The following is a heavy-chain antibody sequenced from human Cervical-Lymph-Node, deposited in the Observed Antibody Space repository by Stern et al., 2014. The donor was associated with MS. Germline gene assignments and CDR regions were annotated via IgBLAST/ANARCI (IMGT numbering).Heavy chain of an antibody. V-gene: IGHV1-24*01. Sequence: VQLVESGAEVKKPGASVKVSCKVSGYTLTELSMHWVRQAPGKGIEWMGGFDTEDGDTLYAQKFQGRVTMTEDTSTDTAYMELSSLRSEDTAVYYCATDRDDFRSGYSAPTKGYGLDVWGQGTTVTVTS. CDR3: ATDRDDFRSGYSAPTKGYGLDV. CDR2: FDTEDGDT. D-gene: IGHD3-3*01. J-gene: IGHJ6*02. CDR1: GYTLTELS.